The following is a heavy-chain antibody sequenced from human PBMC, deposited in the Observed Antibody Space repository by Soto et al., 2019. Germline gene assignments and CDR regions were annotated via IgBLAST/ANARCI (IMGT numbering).Heavy chain of an antibody. CDR2: IYYSGST. Sequence: SETLSLTCTVSGGSISSGDYYWSWIRQPPGKGLEWIGYIYYSGSTYYNPSLKSRVTISVDTSKNQFSLKLSSVTAADTAVYYCARDLEAHSGSYYFGYWGQGTLVTVSS. V-gene: IGHV4-30-4*01. CDR1: GGSISSGDYY. D-gene: IGHD1-26*01. J-gene: IGHJ4*02. CDR3: ARDLEAHSGSYYFGY.